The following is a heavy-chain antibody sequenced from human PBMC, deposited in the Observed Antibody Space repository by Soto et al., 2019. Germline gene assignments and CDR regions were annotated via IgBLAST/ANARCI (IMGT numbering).Heavy chain of an antibody. CDR3: AEDLYGVYPDYFDY. CDR1: GFTFSSYA. CDR2: ISGSGGRT. Sequence: EVQLLESGGGLVQPGGSLRLSCAASGFTFSSYAMSWVRQAPGKGLEWVSGISGSGGRTYYADSVKGRFTVSRDNSKNTLYVQMNSLRVEDTAVYYCAEDLYGVYPDYFDYWGQGTLVTVSS. V-gene: IGHV3-23*01. D-gene: IGHD4-17*01. J-gene: IGHJ4*02.